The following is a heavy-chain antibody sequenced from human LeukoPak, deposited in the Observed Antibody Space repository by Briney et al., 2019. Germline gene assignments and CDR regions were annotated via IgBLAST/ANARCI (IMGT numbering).Heavy chain of an antibody. CDR3: ARVYDFWSGHLPYFDY. D-gene: IGHD3-3*01. J-gene: IGHJ4*02. Sequence: SETLSLTCTVSGGSVSNYYWSWIRQPPGKGLEWIGYIYYSGNTNYNPSLKSRVAISVDTSKNQFSLKLSSVTAADTAVYYCARVYDFWSGHLPYFDYWGQGTLVTVSS. CDR1: GGSVSNYY. V-gene: IGHV4-59*02. CDR2: IYYSGNT.